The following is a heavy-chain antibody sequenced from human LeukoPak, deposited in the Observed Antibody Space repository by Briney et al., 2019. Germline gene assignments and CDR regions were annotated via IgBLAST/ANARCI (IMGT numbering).Heavy chain of an antibody. D-gene: IGHD3-22*01. CDR3: ARVGNYYDSSGYYSFDY. J-gene: IGHJ4*02. CDR2: IWYDGSNK. Sequence: GGSLRLSCAASGSTFSSYGMHWVRQAPGKGLEWVAVIWYDGSNKYYADSVKGRFTISRDNSKNTLYLQMNSLRAEDTAVYYCARVGNYYDSSGYYSFDYWGQGTLVTVSS. V-gene: IGHV3-33*01. CDR1: GSTFSSYG.